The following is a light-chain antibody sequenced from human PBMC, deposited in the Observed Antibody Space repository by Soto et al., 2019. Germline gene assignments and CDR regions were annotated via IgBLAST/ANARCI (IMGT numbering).Light chain of an antibody. CDR2: DAS. J-gene: IGKJ5*01. CDR3: QQRSNWPPRIT. V-gene: IGKV3-11*01. Sequence: EIVLTQSPATLSLSPGERATLSCRASQSVSSYLAWYQQKPGQAPRLLIYDASNRATGIPARFSGSGSGTDFTLTISSLEPEDFAVYYCQQRSNWPPRITFGQGPRLEIK. CDR1: QSVSSY.